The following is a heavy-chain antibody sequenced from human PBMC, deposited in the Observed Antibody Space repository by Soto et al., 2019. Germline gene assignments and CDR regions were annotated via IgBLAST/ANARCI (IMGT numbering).Heavy chain of an antibody. J-gene: IGHJ5*02. V-gene: IGHV4-39*01. CDR2: IYYSGST. CDR3: ARRKPGGAAAGNWFDP. Sequence: QLQLQESGPGLVKPSETLSLTCTVSGGSISSSRYYWGWIRQPPGKGLERTGSIYYSGSTYYNPSLKSRVTISVDTSKNQFSLSLSSVTAADTAVYYCARRKPGGAAAGNWFDPWGQGTLVSVSS. CDR1: GGSISSSRYY. D-gene: IGHD6-13*01.